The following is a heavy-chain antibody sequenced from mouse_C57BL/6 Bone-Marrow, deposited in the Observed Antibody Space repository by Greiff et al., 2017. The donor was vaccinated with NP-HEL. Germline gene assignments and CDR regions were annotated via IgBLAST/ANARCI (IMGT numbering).Heavy chain of an antibody. CDR1: GFTFTDYY. CDR3: AISYYDYARFAY. Sequence: EVKLVESGGGLVQPGGSLSLSCAASGFTFTDYYMSWVRQPPGKALEWLGFIRNKANGYTTEYSASVKGRFTISRDNSQSILYLQMNALRAEDMATYYCAISYYDYARFAYWGQGTLVTVSA. J-gene: IGHJ3*01. V-gene: IGHV7-3*01. D-gene: IGHD2-4*01. CDR2: IRNKANGYTT.